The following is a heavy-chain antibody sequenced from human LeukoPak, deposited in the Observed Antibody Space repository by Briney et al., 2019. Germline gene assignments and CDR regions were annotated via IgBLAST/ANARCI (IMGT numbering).Heavy chain of an antibody. V-gene: IGHV4-61*01. D-gene: IGHD3-10*01. CDR3: ARVRYGSGSYYFDN. Sequence: PETLSLTCTVSVGSVSNASYYWSWIRQPPGKGLDWFGYVYFTGSTPYSPSLKSQVTVSVDTSKNQFSLKLTTVTAADTAVYYCARVRYGSGSYYFDNWGQGTLVTVSS. CDR1: VGSVSNASYY. CDR2: VYFTGST. J-gene: IGHJ4*02.